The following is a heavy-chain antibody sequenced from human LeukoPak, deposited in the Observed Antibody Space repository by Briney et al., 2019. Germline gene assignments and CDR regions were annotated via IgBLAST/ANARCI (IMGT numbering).Heavy chain of an antibody. CDR3: ARGRIVVVISAFDI. CDR2: IYTSGST. D-gene: IGHD3-22*01. CDR1: GGSIRSGNYY. J-gene: IGHJ3*02. Sequence: PSETLSLTCTVSGGSIRSGNYYWTWLRQPAGKGLEWIGHIYTSGSTKYNPSLKSRVTISVDTSKNQFSLKLSSVTAADTAVYYCARGRIVVVISAFDIWGQGTMVTVSS. V-gene: IGHV4-61*09.